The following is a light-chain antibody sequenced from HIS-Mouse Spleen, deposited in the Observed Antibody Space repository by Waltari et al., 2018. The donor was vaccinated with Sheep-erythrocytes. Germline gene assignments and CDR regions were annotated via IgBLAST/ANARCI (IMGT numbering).Light chain of an antibody. J-gene: IGKJ1*01. V-gene: IGKV1-5*03. CDR2: KAS. CDR3: QQYNSYSWT. Sequence: DIQLTQSPSSLSASVGDRVTITCRVSQAISSYLNWYHQKPGKAPKLLIYKASSLESGVPSRFSGSGSGTEFTLTISSLQPDDFATYYCQQYNSYSWTFGQGTKVEIK. CDR1: QAISSY.